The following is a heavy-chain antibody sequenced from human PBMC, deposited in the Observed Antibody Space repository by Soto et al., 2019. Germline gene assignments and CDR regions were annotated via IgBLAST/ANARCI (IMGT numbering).Heavy chain of an antibody. V-gene: IGHV4-39*01. CDR1: GDAIYIGGYY. D-gene: IGHD1-20*01. CDR3: ATSQKGYNWNYFDH. J-gene: IGHJ4*02. Sequence: SETLSLTCTVSGDAIYIGGYYWTWLRQSPGKGPEWIGSVFYTGFTSYNPSLESRVSVSVDTSKNQFSLKVSGVSAADTAVYYCATSQKGYNWNYFDHWGQGALVTVSS. CDR2: VFYTGFT.